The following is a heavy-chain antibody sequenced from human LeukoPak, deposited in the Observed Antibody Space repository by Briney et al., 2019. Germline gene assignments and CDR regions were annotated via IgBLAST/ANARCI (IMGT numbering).Heavy chain of an antibody. Sequence: GGSLRLSCAASGFTFSSYDMTWVRQAPGQGLELVSTISSSGINTYYADSVKGRFTISRDNSKNTVHVQVNSLRAEDTAVYYCAKGVPGGSDASFQYWAQGTLVTVSS. D-gene: IGHD3-16*01. V-gene: IGHV3-23*01. J-gene: IGHJ1*01. CDR3: AKGVPGGSDASFQY. CDR2: ISSSGINT. CDR1: GFTFSSYD.